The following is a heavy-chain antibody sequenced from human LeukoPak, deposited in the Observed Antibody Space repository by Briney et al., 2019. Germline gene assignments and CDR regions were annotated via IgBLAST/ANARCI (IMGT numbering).Heavy chain of an antibody. CDR3: ARAGGYCSSTSCYNWVDP. CDR2: INPEGSRT. CDR1: GFTFRSNW. Sequence: GGALRLSCAASGFTFRSNWMHWVRQAPGKGLVWVARINPEGSRTSYADSVKGRFTTSRDNAKNTLYLQMNSLRAEDTAVYYCARAGGYCSSTSCYNWVDPWGQGTLVTVS. J-gene: IGHJ5*02. V-gene: IGHV3-74*01. D-gene: IGHD2-2*01.